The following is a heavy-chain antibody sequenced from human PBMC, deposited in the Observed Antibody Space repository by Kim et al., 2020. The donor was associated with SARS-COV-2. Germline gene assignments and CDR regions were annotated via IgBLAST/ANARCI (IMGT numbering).Heavy chain of an antibody. J-gene: IGHJ4*02. D-gene: IGHD1-26*01. Sequence: GSAGKGRATITTDNAKNTRYLQMNSLRAEDTAVYHCARGGYRGSLRSDYWGQGTLVTVSS. V-gene: IGHV3-74*01. CDR3: ARGGYRGSLRSDY.